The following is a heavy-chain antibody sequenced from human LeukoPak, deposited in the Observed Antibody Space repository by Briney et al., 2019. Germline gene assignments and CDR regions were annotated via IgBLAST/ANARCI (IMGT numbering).Heavy chain of an antibody. CDR1: GFTFSSYS. D-gene: IGHD5-18*01. CDR2: ISSSSGPI. Sequence: GGSLRLCCAASGFTFSSYSMNWVRQAPGKGLEWVSSISSSSGPIYYADSVKGRFTISRDNAKNSLYLQMNSLRAEDTAVYYCARASGDIVETATMGSYWGQGTLVTVSS. CDR3: ARASGDIVETATMGSY. V-gene: IGHV3-21*01. J-gene: IGHJ4*02.